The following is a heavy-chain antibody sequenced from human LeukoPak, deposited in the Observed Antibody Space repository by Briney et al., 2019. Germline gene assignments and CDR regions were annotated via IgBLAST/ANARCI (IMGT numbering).Heavy chain of an antibody. CDR2: IHTTGNT. J-gene: IGHJ5*02. CDR1: GGASSSYN. V-gene: IGHV4-4*07. CDR3: ARGARADIIPTIGWLDP. D-gene: IGHD5-12*01. Sequence: PSETLSLTCAISGGASSSYNWNWIRQTAGKGLEWIGRIHTTGNTNYNPSLKSRVTVSIDTSKNLLSLSLSSVTAADTAVYYCARGARADIIPTIGWLDPWGQGTLVTVSS.